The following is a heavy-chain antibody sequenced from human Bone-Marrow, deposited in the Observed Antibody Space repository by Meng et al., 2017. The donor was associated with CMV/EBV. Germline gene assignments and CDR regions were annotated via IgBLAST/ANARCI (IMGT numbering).Heavy chain of an antibody. CDR3: STDNPGFLVWLGGNSFDI. D-gene: IGHD3-3*01. CDR2: IKSISDGGTT. J-gene: IGHJ3*02. V-gene: IGHV3-15*01. CDR1: GFTFSNAW. Sequence: GESLKISCEASGFTFSNAWMSWVRQAPGKGLEWIGRIKSISDGGTTDYAAPVKGRFVISRDDSKNMLHLQMNSLKPEDTAVYYCSTDNPGFLVWLGGNSFDIWGQGTRVTVSS.